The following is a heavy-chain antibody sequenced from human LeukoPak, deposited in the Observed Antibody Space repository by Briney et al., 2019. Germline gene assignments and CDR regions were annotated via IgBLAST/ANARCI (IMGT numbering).Heavy chain of an antibody. CDR2: ISRNSGSI. D-gene: IGHD3-22*01. V-gene: IGHV3-9*03. CDR1: GFTFDDYA. J-gene: IGHJ4*02. Sequence: PGGSLRLSCAASGFTFDDYAMHWVRQAPGKGLERVSGISRNSGSIGYADSVKGRFTISRDNAKNSLYLQMNSLRAEDMALYYCAKGGHYYDSSSFDYWGQGTLVTVSS. CDR3: AKGGHYYDSSSFDY.